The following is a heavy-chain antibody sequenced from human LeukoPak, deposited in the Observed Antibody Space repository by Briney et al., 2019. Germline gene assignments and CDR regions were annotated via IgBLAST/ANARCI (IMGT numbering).Heavy chain of an antibody. CDR3: TTAWGGTTVVTFLGQVSPPSEYFQH. CDR2: IKSKTDGGTT. J-gene: IGHJ1*01. V-gene: IGHV3-15*01. Sequence: PGGSLRLSCAASGFTFSNAWMSWVRQAPGKGLEWVGRIKSKTDGGTTDYAAPVKGRFTISRDDSKNTLYLQMNSLKTEDTAVYYCTTAWGGTTVVTFLGQVSPPSEYFQHWGQGTLVTVSS. CDR1: GFTFSNAW. D-gene: IGHD4-23*01.